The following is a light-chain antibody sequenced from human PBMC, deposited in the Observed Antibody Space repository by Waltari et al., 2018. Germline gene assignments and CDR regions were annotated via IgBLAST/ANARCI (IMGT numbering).Light chain of an antibody. J-gene: IGKJ3*01. CDR2: WAS. Sequence: DIVMTQSPDSLAVSLGERATINCKSSQSVLYSSNNKNYLAWYQQKPGQPPKLLIYWASTRESGVPDRCSGSGSGTYFTLTISSLQAEDVAVYYCQQYYSTPRFTFGPGTKVDIK. CDR3: QQYYSTPRFT. CDR1: QSVLYSSNNKNY. V-gene: IGKV4-1*01.